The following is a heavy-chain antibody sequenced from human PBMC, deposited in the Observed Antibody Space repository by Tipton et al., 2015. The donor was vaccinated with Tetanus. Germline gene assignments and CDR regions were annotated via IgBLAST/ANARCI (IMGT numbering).Heavy chain of an antibody. V-gene: IGHV3-7*04. CDR3: AKEFQRARIRFFDS. Sequence: GSLRLSCEASGFMFSTNWMSWVRQAPGKGLEWVANIRQDGNIQYYVDSVKGRFTISRDNAKNSLYLQMNSLRAEDTAVYYCAKEFQRARIRFFDSWGQGSQVTASS. J-gene: IGHJ4*02. D-gene: IGHD2-15*01. CDR1: GFMFSTNW. CDR2: IRQDGNIQ.